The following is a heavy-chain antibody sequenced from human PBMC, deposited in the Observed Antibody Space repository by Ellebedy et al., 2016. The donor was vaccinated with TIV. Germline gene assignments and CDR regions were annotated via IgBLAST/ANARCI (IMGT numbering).Heavy chain of an antibody. Sequence: SGPTLVKPTQTLTLTCTFSGFSLSTSGVGVGWIRQPPGKALEWLALIYWNDDKRYSPSLKSRLTITKDTSKNQVVLTMTNMDPVDTATYYCAHSPLGTYGSGSYWVQGAGDWFDPWGQGTLVTVSS. CDR2: IYWNDDK. CDR3: AHSPLGTYGSGSYWVQGAGDWFDP. CDR1: GFSLSTSGVG. J-gene: IGHJ5*02. V-gene: IGHV2-5*01. D-gene: IGHD3-10*01.